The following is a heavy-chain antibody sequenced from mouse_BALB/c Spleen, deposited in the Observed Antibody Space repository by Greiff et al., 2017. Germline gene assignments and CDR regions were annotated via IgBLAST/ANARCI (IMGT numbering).Heavy chain of an antibody. D-gene: IGHD2-4*01. CDR1: GYTFTDYN. CDR3: ARGVITTGFAY. J-gene: IGHJ3*01. CDR2: INPNNGGT. Sequence: EVKLVESGPELVKPGASVKIPCKASGYTFTDYNMDWVKQSHGKSLEWIGDINPNNGGTIYNQKFKGKATLTVDKSSSTAYMELRSLTSEDTAVYYCARGVITTGFAYWGQGTLVTVAA. V-gene: IGHV1-18*01.